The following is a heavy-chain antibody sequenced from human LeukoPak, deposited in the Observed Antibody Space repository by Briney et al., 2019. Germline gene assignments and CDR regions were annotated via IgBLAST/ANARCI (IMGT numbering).Heavy chain of an antibody. CDR2: ISGSGGST. CDR3: ARGPIYYDFWSGTNWFDP. V-gene: IGHV3-23*01. CDR1: GFTFSSYG. Sequence: GGSLRLSCAASGFTFSSYGMSWVRQAPGKGLEWVSAISGSGGSTYYADSVKGRFTISRDNSKNTLYLQMNSLRAEDTAVYYCARGPIYYDFWSGTNWFDPWGQGTLVTVSS. D-gene: IGHD3-3*01. J-gene: IGHJ5*02.